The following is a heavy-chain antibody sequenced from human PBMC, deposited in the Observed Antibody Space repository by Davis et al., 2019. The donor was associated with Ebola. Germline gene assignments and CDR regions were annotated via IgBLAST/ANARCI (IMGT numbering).Heavy chain of an antibody. V-gene: IGHV3-53*01. CDR2: IYSGGST. D-gene: IGHD6-6*01. Sequence: GGSLRLSCAASGFTFSSYSMNWVRQAPGKGLEWVSVIYSGGSTYYADSVKGRFTISRDNSKNTLYLQMNSLRAEDTAVYYCAAIAARAYYYGMDVWGQGTTVTVSS. CDR3: AAIAARAYYYGMDV. CDR1: GFTFSSYS. J-gene: IGHJ6*02.